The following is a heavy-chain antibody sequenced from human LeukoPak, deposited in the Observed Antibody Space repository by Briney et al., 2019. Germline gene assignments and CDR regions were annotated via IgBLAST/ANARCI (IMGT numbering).Heavy chain of an antibody. CDR1: GGPISSGSYY. CDR3: AREDSSNWNWFDP. Sequence: SETLSLTCTVSGGPISSGSYYWSWIRQPAGKGLEWIGRIYTSGSTNYNPSLKSRVTISVDTSKNQFSLKLSSVTAADTAVYYCAREDSSNWNWFDPWGQGTLVTVSS. J-gene: IGHJ5*02. CDR2: IYTSGST. V-gene: IGHV4-61*02. D-gene: IGHD6-13*01.